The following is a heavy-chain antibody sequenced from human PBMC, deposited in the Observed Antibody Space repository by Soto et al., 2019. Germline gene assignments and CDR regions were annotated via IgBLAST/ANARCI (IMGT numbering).Heavy chain of an antibody. Sequence: RVSTGPGKGLEWVAVVSIGGSTHYADSVRGRFTISRDNSKNTLSLQMNSLTAEDTAVYFCAKRRGSGGHFDFWGQGAFVSGSS. CDR2: VSIGGST. CDR3: AKRRGSGGHFDF. V-gene: IGHV3-23*01. J-gene: IGHJ4*02. D-gene: IGHD3-10*01.